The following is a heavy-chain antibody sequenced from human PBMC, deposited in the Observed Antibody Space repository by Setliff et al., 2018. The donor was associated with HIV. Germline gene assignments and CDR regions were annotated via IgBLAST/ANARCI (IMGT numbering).Heavy chain of an antibody. Sequence: GVSLRLSCAASGFTFSSYAMNWVRQAPGKGLEWVSVITGGGDKTYYADSVKGRFTISRANSKNTLYLQMDSLRAEDAAVYYCAKDPRTDSSYAWFDSWGQGTLVTVSS. CDR1: GFTFSSYA. D-gene: IGHD6-6*01. CDR3: AKDPRTDSSYAWFDS. CDR2: ITGGGDKT. J-gene: IGHJ5*01. V-gene: IGHV3-23*01.